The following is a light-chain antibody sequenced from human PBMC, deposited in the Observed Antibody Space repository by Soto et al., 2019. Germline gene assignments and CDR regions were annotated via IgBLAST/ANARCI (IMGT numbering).Light chain of an antibody. V-gene: IGKV3-11*01. CDR2: DAS. J-gene: IGKJ1*01. Sequence: EIVLTQSPATLSLSPGDRATLSCRASQSVSSYLAWYQQKPGQAPRLLIYDASNRATGIPARFSGSGSGTDFTLTISSLEPEDFAVYYCQQYNDWPWTFGQGTKVDIK. CDR3: QQYNDWPWT. CDR1: QSVSSY.